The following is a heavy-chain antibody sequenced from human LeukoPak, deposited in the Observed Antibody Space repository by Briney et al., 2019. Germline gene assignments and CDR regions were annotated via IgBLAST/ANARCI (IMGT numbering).Heavy chain of an antibody. CDR3: ARVADSSGWSFWFDP. D-gene: IGHD6-19*01. V-gene: IGHV1-8*01. J-gene: IGHJ5*02. CDR1: GYTFTSYD. CDR2: MNPNSGNT. Sequence: GASVKVSCKASGYTFTSYDINWVRQATGQGLEWMGWMNPNSGNTGYAQKFQGRVTMTRSTSISTAYMELSSLRSEDTAVYYCARVADSSGWSFWFDPWGQGTLVTVSS.